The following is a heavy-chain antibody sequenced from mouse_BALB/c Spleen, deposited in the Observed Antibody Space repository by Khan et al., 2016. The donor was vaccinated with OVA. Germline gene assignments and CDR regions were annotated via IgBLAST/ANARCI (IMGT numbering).Heavy chain of an antibody. V-gene: IGHV1-77*01. CDR3: ARRNYFGYTCAY. CDR1: GYSFTDYY. Sequence: QVQLQQSGAELARPGASVKLSCKASGYSFTDYYINWVKQRTGQGLEWIGELSPESGDTYYNEKFKGKATLTADKSSSTAYIQLSSLTSEASAVYFCARRNYFGYTCAYWGQGTLVTVSA. CDR2: LSPESGDT. J-gene: IGHJ3*01. D-gene: IGHD1-2*01.